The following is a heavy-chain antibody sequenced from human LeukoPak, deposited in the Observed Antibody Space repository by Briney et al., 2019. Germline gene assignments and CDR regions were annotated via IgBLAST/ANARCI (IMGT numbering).Heavy chain of an antibody. J-gene: IGHJ4*02. CDR2: IIPIFGTA. CDR1: GGTFSSYA. CDR3: ARGWRDMVRGVIMTYFDY. Sequence: GASVKVSCKASGGTFSSYAISWVRQAPGQGLGWMGGIIPIFGTANYAQKFQGRVTITADESTSTAYMELSSLRSEDTAVYYCARGWRDMVRGVIMTYFDYWGQGTLVTVSS. D-gene: IGHD3-10*01. V-gene: IGHV1-69*13.